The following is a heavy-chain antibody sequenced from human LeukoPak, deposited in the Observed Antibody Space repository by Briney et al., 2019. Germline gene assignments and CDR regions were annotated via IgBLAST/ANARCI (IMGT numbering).Heavy chain of an antibody. Sequence: GGSLRLSCAASGFTFSSYAMSWVRQAPGKGVEWVSGISGSGDSTYYADSVTGRFTISRDNSKNTLYLQMNSLRAEDTAVYYCAKGGYSGSFHWGQGTLVTVSS. J-gene: IGHJ4*02. CDR3: AKGGYSGSFH. V-gene: IGHV3-23*01. CDR1: GFTFSSYA. D-gene: IGHD1-26*01. CDR2: ISGSGDST.